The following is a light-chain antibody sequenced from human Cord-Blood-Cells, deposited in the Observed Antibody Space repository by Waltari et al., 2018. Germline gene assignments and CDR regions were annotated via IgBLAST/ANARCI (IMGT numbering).Light chain of an antibody. V-gene: IGLV2-14*01. CDR1: SSDVGGYNY. CDR3: SSYTSSSTPVV. CDR2: EVS. Sequence: QSALTQPASVSGSPGQSITISCTGTSSDVGGYNYVSCYQQHPGKAPKPRHYEVSNRSSGVSNRFSGSKSGNTASLTISGLQAEDEADYYCSSYTSSSTPVVFGGGTKLTVL. J-gene: IGLJ2*01.